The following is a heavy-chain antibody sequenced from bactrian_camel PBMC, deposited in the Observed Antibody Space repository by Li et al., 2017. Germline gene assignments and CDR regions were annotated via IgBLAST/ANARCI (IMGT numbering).Heavy chain of an antibody. CDR2: LNGGGDDT. J-gene: IGHJ6*01. V-gene: IGHV3S31*01. CDR1: GFTFSAYA. Sequence: VQLVESGGGLVQPGGSLRLSCATPGFTFSAYAMRWVRQAPGKGLDWVSALNGGGDDTDYADAVKGRFTISRDNAKNTLYLQLNSLKTEDTAVYYCVTDAVSWWPAWGQGTQVTVS. D-gene: IGHD6*01. CDR3: VTDAVSWWPA.